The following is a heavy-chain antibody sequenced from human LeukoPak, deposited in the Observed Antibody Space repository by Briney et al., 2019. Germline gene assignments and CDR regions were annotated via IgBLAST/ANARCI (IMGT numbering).Heavy chain of an antibody. CDR3: ASLRYSGYDDRRNNWFDP. J-gene: IGHJ5*02. Sequence: GASVKVFCKASGYTFTSYAMHWVRQAPGQRLEWMGWINAGNGNTKYSQKFQGRVTITRDTSASTAYMELSSLRSEDTAVYYCASLRYSGYDDRRNNWFDPWGQGTLVTVSS. CDR1: GYTFTSYA. D-gene: IGHD5-12*01. CDR2: INAGNGNT. V-gene: IGHV1-3*01.